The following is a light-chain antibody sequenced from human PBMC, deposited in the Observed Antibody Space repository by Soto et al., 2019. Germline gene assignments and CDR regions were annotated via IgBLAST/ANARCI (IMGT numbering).Light chain of an antibody. CDR1: QRVSSRY. CDR2: GSS. V-gene: IGKV3-20*01. CDR3: QQYDHSPRT. J-gene: IGKJ1*01. Sequence: EIVLTQSPGTLSLSPGERATIACRASQRVSSRYFAWFQQRPGQVPRLLIFGSSSRAPGLPDRFSGSGSGTDFTLTIPRLEPEYFGVYCCQQYDHSPRTFGQGSKLEIK.